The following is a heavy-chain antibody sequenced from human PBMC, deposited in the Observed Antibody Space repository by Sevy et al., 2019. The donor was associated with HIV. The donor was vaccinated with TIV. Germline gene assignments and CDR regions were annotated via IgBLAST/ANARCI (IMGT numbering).Heavy chain of an antibody. J-gene: IGHJ6*02. Sequence: GGSLRLSCAASGFPFNDHAMHWVRQVPGKGLEWVSGVSWNSRYIGYADSVKGRFTISRDNARHFLYLEMNSLRPEDTALYYCAKDINRGCDGVNCYSYYYYFYGLDVWGQGITVTVSS. CDR2: VSWNSRYI. V-gene: IGHV3-9*01. CDR1: GFPFNDHA. CDR3: AKDINRGCDGVNCYSYYYYFYGLDV. D-gene: IGHD2-21*01.